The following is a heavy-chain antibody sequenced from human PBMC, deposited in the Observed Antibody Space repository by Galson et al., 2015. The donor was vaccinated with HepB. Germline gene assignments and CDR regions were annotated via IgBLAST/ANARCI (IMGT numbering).Heavy chain of an antibody. V-gene: IGHV1-69*13. J-gene: IGHJ4*02. D-gene: IGHD6-13*01. CDR2: ITPIFGTA. CDR3: AREGRAAPANPVDY. CDR1: GGTFSPYT. Sequence: SVKVSCKASGGTFSPYTFSWVRQAPGQGLEWMGGITPIFGTANYAQKFQDRVTITADESSSTAYMELSSLRSEDTAVYYCAREGRAAPANPVDYWGQGTLVTVSS.